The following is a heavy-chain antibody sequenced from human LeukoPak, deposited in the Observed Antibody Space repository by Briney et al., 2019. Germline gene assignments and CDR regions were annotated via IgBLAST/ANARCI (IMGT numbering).Heavy chain of an antibody. J-gene: IGHJ4*02. CDR2: IYYSGST. CDR3: ARHASTTTHFDY. V-gene: IGHV4-39*01. Sequence: PSETLSLTCTVSGDSISSSSYYWGWIRQPPGKGLEWIGSIYYSGSTYYNPSLKSRVTISVDTSKNQFSLKLSSVTAADTAVYYCARHASTTTHFDYWGQGTLVTVSS. D-gene: IGHD1-1*01. CDR1: GDSISSSSYY.